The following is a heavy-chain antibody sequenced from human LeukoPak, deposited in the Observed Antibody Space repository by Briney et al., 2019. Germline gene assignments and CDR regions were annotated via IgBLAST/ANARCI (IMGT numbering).Heavy chain of an antibody. Sequence: PGGSLRLSCAASGFSFSDYQMSWIRQAPGKGLEWVSYISNSGSTIYYADSVKGRFTISRDNAMNSLYLQMNILRADDTAVYYCARDLGQYYDTSDNWFDPWGQGTLVTVSS. V-gene: IGHV3-11*04. J-gene: IGHJ5*02. CDR3: ARDLGQYYDTSDNWFDP. CDR2: ISNSGSTI. D-gene: IGHD3-22*01. CDR1: GFSFSDYQ.